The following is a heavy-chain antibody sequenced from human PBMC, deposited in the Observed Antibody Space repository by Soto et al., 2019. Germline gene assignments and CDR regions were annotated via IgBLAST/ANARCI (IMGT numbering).Heavy chain of an antibody. D-gene: IGHD3-10*01. J-gene: IGHJ6*02. CDR1: RFSFSDYY. CDR2: ITATSSFT. CDR3: ARGGRDILRGLINNMDV. V-gene: IGHV3-11*06. Sequence: GGSLRLSCEASRFSFSDYYMNWIRQAPGKGLEWLSYITATSSFTNYADSVKGRFTISRDNDKKFLYLQMDSLRAEDTAVYYCARGGRDILRGLINNMDVWGQGTTVTAP.